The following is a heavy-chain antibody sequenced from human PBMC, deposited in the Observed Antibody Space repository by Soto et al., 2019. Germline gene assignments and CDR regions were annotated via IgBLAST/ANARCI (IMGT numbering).Heavy chain of an antibody. J-gene: IGHJ4*02. CDR2: INAGNGNT. Sequence: QVQLVQSGAEVKKPGASVKVSCKASGYTFTSYAMHWVRQAPGLRLEWMGWINAGNGNTKYSQKFQGRVTITRDTSASTAYMELSSLRSEDTAVYYCARDGANYDSSGYYRFWGQGTLVTVSS. V-gene: IGHV1-3*01. CDR3: ARDGANYDSSGYYRF. D-gene: IGHD3-22*01. CDR1: GYTFTSYA.